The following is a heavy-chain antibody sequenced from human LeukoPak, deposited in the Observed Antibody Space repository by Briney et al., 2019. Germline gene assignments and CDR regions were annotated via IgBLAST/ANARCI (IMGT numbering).Heavy chain of an antibody. CDR1: GFTFSSYA. V-gene: IGHV3-23*01. J-gene: IGHJ4*02. D-gene: IGHD3-9*01. CDR3: ALIVNNILTGRIWIVY. CDR2: ISDSGGRT. Sequence: GGSLRLSCAASGFTFSSYAMSWVRQAPGKGLEWVSGISDSGGRTYYADSVKGRFTISRDNSKNTLYLHMNSLRAEDTAVYYCALIVNNILTGRIWIVYWGQGILVTVSS.